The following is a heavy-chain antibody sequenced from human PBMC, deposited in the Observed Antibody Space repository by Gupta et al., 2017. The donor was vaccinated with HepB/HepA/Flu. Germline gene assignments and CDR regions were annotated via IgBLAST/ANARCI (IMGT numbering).Heavy chain of an antibody. CDR2: INPNSGGT. V-gene: IGHV1-2*02. CDR3: AREGVGPEYSSSWYYFDY. J-gene: IGHJ4*02. D-gene: IGHD6-13*01. Sequence: QVQLVQSGAEVKKPGASVKVSCKASGYTFTGYYMHWVRQAPGQGLEWMGWINPNSGGTNYAQKFQGRVTMTRDTSISTAYMELSRLRSDDTAVYYCAREGVGPEYSSSWYYFDYWGQGTLVTVSS. CDR1: GYTFTGYY.